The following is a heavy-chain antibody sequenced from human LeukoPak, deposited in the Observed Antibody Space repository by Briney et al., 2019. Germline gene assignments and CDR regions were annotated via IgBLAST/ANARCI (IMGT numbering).Heavy chain of an antibody. CDR2: INHSGST. CDR1: GGSFSGYY. CDR3: ARGSPYYYGSGTHFYPFGY. J-gene: IGHJ4*02. V-gene: IGHV4-34*01. Sequence: SETLSLTCAVYGGSFSGYYWSWIRQPPGKGLGWIGEINHSGSTNYNPSLKSRVTISVDTSKNQFSLKLSSVTAADTAVYYCARGSPYYYGSGTHFYPFGYWGQGTLVTVSS. D-gene: IGHD3-10*01.